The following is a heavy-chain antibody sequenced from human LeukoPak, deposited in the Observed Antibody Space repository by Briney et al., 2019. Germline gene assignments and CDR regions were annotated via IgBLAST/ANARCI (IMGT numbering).Heavy chain of an antibody. CDR3: AKGGGGRLIYYYYMDV. Sequence: LPGGSLRLSGAASGFTFDDYAMHWVRQAPGKGLEWVSGITWNSDNIAYADSVKGRFTISRDNAKNSLYLQMNSLRAEDMALYYCAKGGGGRLIYYYYMDVWGKGTTVTVSS. V-gene: IGHV3-9*03. CDR2: ITWNSDNI. D-gene: IGHD3-16*01. CDR1: GFTFDDYA. J-gene: IGHJ6*03.